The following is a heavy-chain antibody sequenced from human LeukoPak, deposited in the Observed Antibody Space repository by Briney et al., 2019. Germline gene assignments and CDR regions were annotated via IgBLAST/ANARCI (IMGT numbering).Heavy chain of an antibody. CDR1: GFTFSSYW. CDR3: AKGHDFWSGYFDY. J-gene: IGHJ4*02. V-gene: IGHV3-74*01. D-gene: IGHD3-3*01. Sequence: PGGSLRLSCAASGFTFSSYWMHWVRRAPGKGLVWVSRIDSDGSSTGYADSVKGRFTISRDNSKNTLYLQMNSLRAEDTAVYYCAKGHDFWSGYFDYWGQGTLVTVSS. CDR2: IDSDGSST.